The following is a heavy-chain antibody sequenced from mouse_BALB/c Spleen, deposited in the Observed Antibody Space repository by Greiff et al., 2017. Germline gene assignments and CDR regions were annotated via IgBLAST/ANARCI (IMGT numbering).Heavy chain of an antibody. J-gene: IGHJ1*01. CDR1: GYTFTDYN. CDR3: ARGPYYYGSSYWYFDV. CDR2: IYPYNGGT. Sequence: EVQLQQSGPELVKPGASVKISCKASGYTFTDYNMHWVKQSHGKSLEWIGYIYPYNGGTGYNQKFKSKATLTVDNSSSTAYMELRSLTSEDSAVYYCARGPYYYGSSYWYFDVWGAGTTVTVSS. D-gene: IGHD1-1*01. V-gene: IGHV1S29*02.